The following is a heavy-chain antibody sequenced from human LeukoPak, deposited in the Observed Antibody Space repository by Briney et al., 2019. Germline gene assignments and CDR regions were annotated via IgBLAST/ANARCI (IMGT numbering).Heavy chain of an antibody. D-gene: IGHD3-9*01. J-gene: IGHJ6*02. CDR2: MNPNSDNT. CDR3: ARRGAVDILTGYYYYGMDV. V-gene: IGHV1-8*01. CDR1: GYTFTSYD. Sequence: ASVKVSCKASGYTFTSYDINWVRQATGQGLEWMGWMNPNSDNTGYAQKFQGRVTMTRNTSISTAYMELSSLRSEDTAVYYCARRGAVDILTGYYYYGMDVWGQGTTVTVSS.